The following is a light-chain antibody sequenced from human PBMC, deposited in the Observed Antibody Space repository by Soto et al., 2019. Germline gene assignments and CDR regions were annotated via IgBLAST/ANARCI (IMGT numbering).Light chain of an antibody. CDR2: EVS. CDR3: SSYAGSNNFVV. Sequence: QSVLTQPPSASGSPGQSVTISCTGTSSDVGAYSYVSWYQQHPGKAPILMIYEVSKRPSGVPDRFSGSKSGNTASLTVSGLQAEDEADYYCSSYAGSNNFVVFGGGTKVTVL. CDR1: SSDVGAYSY. J-gene: IGLJ2*01. V-gene: IGLV2-8*01.